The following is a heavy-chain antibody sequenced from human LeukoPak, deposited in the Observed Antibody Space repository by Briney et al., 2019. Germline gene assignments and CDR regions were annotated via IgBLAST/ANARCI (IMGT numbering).Heavy chain of an antibody. J-gene: IGHJ4*02. V-gene: IGHV1-18*01. Sequence: ASVKVSCKASHYTFTSYGISWVRQAPGQGLEWMGWISAYNDNTNYVQKVQGRVTMITDTSTSTAYMDLRSLRSDDTAVYYCARGGGYCSSPSCFPLDYWGQGTLVTVSS. CDR3: ARGGGYCSSPSCFPLDY. D-gene: IGHD2-2*01. CDR2: ISAYNDNT. CDR1: HYTFTSYG.